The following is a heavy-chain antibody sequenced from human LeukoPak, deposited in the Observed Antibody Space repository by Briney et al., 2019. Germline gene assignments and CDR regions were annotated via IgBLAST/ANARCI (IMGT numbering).Heavy chain of an antibody. V-gene: IGHV4-34*01. J-gene: IGHJ6*04. CDR1: GFTFSIYA. Sequence: GSLRLSCAASGFTFSIYAMSWVRQAPGKGLEWIGEINHSGSTNYNPSLKSRVTISVDTSKNQFSLKLSSVTAADTAVYYCARGYCSSTSCYRDYYYYYGMDVWGKGTTVTVSS. D-gene: IGHD2-2*02. CDR2: INHSGST. CDR3: ARGYCSSTSCYRDYYYYYGMDV.